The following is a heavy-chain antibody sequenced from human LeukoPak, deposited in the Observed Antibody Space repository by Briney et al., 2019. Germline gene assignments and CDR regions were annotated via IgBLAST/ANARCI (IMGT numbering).Heavy chain of an antibody. CDR1: GFTFSSYS. Sequence: GGSLRLSCAASGFTFSSYSMNWVRQAPGKGLEWVSSISSSSSYIYYADSVKGRFTISRDNSKNTLYLQMNSLRAEDTAIYYCAKYTVTSPPDYWGLGTLVTVSS. J-gene: IGHJ4*02. V-gene: IGHV3-21*04. D-gene: IGHD4-17*01. CDR3: AKYTVTSPPDY. CDR2: ISSSSSYI.